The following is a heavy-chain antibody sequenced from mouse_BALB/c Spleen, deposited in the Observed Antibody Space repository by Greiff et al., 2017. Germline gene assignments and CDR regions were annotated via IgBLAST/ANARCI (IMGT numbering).Heavy chain of an antibody. CDR2: IWGDGST. CDR1: GFSLTGYG. D-gene: IGHD1-1*01. J-gene: IGHJ3*01. CDR3: ARDILLRPFAY. Sequence: VQLQQSGPGLVAPSQSLSITCTVSGFSLTGYGVNWVRQPPGKGLEWLGMIWGDGSTDYNSALKSRLNISKDNSKNQVFLKMNSLQTDDTARCYCARDILLRPFAYWGQGTLVTVSA. V-gene: IGHV2-6-7*01.